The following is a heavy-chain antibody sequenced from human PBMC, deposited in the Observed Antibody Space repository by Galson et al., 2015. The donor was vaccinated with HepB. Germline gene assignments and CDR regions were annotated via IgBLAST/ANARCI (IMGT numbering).Heavy chain of an antibody. Sequence: SLRLSCAASGFTFSSYGMHWVRQAPGKGLEWVAVISYDGSNKYYADSVKGRFTISRDNSKNTLYLQMNSLRAEDTAVYYCAKGAGLRYSSGWFVFDIWGQGTMVTVSS. J-gene: IGHJ3*02. D-gene: IGHD6-19*01. CDR3: AKGAGLRYSSGWFVFDI. V-gene: IGHV3-30*18. CDR1: GFTFSSYG. CDR2: ISYDGSNK.